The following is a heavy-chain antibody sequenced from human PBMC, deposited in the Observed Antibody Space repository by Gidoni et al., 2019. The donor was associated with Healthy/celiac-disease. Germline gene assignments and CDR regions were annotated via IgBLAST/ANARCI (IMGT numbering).Heavy chain of an antibody. V-gene: IGHV4-59*01. D-gene: IGHD6-19*01. CDR1: GGSISSYY. J-gene: IGHJ4*02. CDR3: ARVLSSGWGYYFDY. CDR2: IYYSGST. Sequence: QVQLQESGPGLVKPSETLSLTCTVSGGSISSYYWSWIRQPPGKGLEWIGYIYYSGSTNYNPSLKSRVTISVDTSKNQFSLKLSSVTAADTAVYYCARVLSSGWGYYFDYWGQGTLVTVSS.